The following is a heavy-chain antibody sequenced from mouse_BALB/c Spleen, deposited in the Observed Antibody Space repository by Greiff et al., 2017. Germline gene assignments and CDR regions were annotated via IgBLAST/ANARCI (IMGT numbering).Heavy chain of an antibody. V-gene: IGHV5-6-3*01. CDR3: ARDRYRVRYFDV. D-gene: IGHD2-2*01. CDR2: INSNGGST. Sequence: EVKLMESGGGLVQPGGSLKLSCAASGFTFSSYGMSWVRQTPDKRLELVATINSNGGSTYYPDSVKGRFTISRDNAKNTLYLQMSSLKSEDTAMYYCARDRYRVRYFDVWGAGTTVTVSS. J-gene: IGHJ1*01. CDR1: GFTFSSYG.